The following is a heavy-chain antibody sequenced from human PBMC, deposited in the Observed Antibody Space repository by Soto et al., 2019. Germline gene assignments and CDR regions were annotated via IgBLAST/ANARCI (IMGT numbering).Heavy chain of an antibody. CDR1: GGSISSGGYY. CDR3: ARGGGSYYATGNFDY. V-gene: IGHV4-31*03. CDR2: NYYSGSN. J-gene: IGHJ4*02. Sequence: QVQLQESGPGLVKPSQTLSLTCTVSGGSISSGGYYWSWIRQHPGKGLEWIGYNYYSGSNYYNTSLKRRVTISVDASKSQCTLKLSSVTAAVTAVYYCARGGGSYYATGNFDYWGQGTLVTVSS. D-gene: IGHD1-26*01.